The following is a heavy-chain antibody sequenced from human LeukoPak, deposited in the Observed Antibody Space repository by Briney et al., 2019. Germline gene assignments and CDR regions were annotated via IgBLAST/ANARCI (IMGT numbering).Heavy chain of an antibody. V-gene: IGHV3-23*01. CDR1: GFTFSIYA. CDR3: AKGRRGYDYFDY. Sequence: PGGALRLSCAASGFTFSIYAMSWVRQAPEKGLEWVSTISVSGGSTYYADSVKGRVTISRDNSKNTLYLQMKSLRAEDTAVYYCAKGRRGYDYFDYWGKGNLVTVSS. J-gene: IGHJ4*02. CDR2: ISVSGGST. D-gene: IGHD5-12*01.